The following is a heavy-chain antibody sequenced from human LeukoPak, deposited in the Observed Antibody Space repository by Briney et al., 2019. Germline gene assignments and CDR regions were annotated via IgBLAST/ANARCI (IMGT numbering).Heavy chain of an antibody. D-gene: IGHD6-13*01. CDR1: GGSISSYY. CDR2: IYYSGST. J-gene: IGHJ4*02. Sequence: PSETLSLTCTVSGGSISSYYWSWIRQPPGKGLEWIGDIYYSGSTNYNPSLKSRVTISVDTSKNQFSLKLSSVTAADTAVYYCARNGVEQQLVYFDYWGQGTLATVSS. CDR3: ARNGVEQQLVYFDY. V-gene: IGHV4-59*01.